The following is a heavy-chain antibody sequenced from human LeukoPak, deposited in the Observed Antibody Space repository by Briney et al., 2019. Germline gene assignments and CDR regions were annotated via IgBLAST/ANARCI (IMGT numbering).Heavy chain of an antibody. CDR1: VFTFSTYW. J-gene: IGHJ1*01. V-gene: IGHV3-74*01. CDR3: ARAPSEIGGYYPEYFRH. Sequence: GGSLRLSCAASVFTFSTYWMHWVRQAPGKGLVWVSRIKSDGSTNYADSVKGRFTISRDNAKNTVSLQMNSLRPEDTGVYYCARAPSEIGGYYPEYFRHWGQGTLVTVSS. D-gene: IGHD3-22*01. CDR2: IKSDGST.